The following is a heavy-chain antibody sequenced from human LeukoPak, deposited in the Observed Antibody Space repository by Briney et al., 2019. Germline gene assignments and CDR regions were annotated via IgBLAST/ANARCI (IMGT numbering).Heavy chain of an antibody. J-gene: IGHJ4*02. D-gene: IGHD1-7*01. CDR2: IEGDGSRI. V-gene: IGHV3-74*01. CDR1: GFTLSGYW. Sequence: PGGSLRLSCAASGFTLSGYWMHWVRQAPGKGLVWVSRIEGDGSRITYAGSVKGRFIISRDNAKNTLYLQMNSLRAEDTAVYYCTRDWRNLGFDYWGQGTLVTVSS. CDR3: TRDWRNLGFDY.